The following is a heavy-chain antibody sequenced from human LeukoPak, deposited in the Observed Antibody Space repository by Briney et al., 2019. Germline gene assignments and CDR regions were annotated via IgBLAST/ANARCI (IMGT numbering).Heavy chain of an antibody. D-gene: IGHD5-24*01. CDR1: GGSIRCYY. V-gene: IGHV4-59*01. CDR3: AGDYNVPRIDF. CDR2: FYYSGST. Sequence: SETLSLTCYVSGGSIRCYYWSWIRQPPEKGLERIGYFYYSGSTNYNPSLKGRVTISLDTSKNQFPPKLSSVTAADTAVYYCAGDYNVPRIDFWGQGTLATVSS. J-gene: IGHJ4*02.